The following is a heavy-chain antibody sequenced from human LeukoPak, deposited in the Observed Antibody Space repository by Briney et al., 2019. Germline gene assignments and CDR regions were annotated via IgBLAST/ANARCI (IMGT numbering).Heavy chain of an antibody. CDR2: IYYSGST. V-gene: IGHV4-59*12. CDR1: GGSISSYY. Sequence: PSETLSLTCTVSGGSISSYYWSWIRQPPGKGLEWIGYIYYSGSTNYNPSLKSRVTMSVDTSKNQFSLKLSSVTAADTAVYYCAREIVVVVAATHWFDPWGQGTLVTVSS. CDR3: AREIVVVVAATHWFDP. J-gene: IGHJ5*02. D-gene: IGHD2-15*01.